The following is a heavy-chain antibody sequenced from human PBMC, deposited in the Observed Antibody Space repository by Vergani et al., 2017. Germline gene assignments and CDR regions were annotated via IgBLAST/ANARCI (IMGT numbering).Heavy chain of an antibody. Sequence: QVQLQESGPGLVKPSETLSLTCAVSGYSISSGYYWGWIRQPPGKGLEWIGRIYHSGSTYYNPSLKSRVTLSVDTSKNKFSLKLSSVTAADTAVYYCARPGSSSWYQVSWYFVLWGRGTLVTVSS. D-gene: IGHD6-13*01. CDR1: GYSISSGYY. CDR3: ARPGSSSWYQVSWYFVL. CDR2: IYHSGST. J-gene: IGHJ2*01. V-gene: IGHV4-38-2*01.